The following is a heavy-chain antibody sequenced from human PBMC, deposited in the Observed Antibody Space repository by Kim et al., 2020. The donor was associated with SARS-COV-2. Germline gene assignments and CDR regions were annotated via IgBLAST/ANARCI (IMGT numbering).Heavy chain of an antibody. D-gene: IGHD2-15*01. J-gene: IGHJ4*02. CDR3: ARVGYCSGGSCYRALSY. V-gene: IGHV3-11*01. Sequence: VKGRFDICSDNAKNSLYLQMNSLRAEDTAVYYCARVGYCSGGSCYRALSYWGQGTLVTVSS.